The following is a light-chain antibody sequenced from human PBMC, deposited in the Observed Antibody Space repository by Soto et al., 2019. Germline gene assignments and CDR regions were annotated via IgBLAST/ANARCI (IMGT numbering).Light chain of an antibody. CDR3: QKYDTAPLT. J-gene: IGKJ4*01. Sequence: DIQVTQSPSSLSASVGDRVTITCRASRAINYDLAWYQQKPGKVPKLLISAASTLHSGVPSRFSGSGSGTDFTLTISSLQPEDVATYFCQKYDTAPLTFGGGTKVDI. CDR1: RAINYD. V-gene: IGKV1-27*01. CDR2: AAS.